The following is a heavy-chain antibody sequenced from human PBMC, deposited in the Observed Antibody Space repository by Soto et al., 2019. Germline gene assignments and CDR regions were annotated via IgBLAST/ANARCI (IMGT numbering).Heavy chain of an antibody. CDR1: GFTFSSYA. Sequence: QVQLVESGGGVVQPGRSLRLSCAASGFTFSSYAMHWVRQAPGKALEWVAVISYDGSNKYYADSVKGRFTISRDNSKNALYLQMNSMRAEDTAVYYCARDLVVITMCVGYYYYGMDVWGQGTTVTVSS. CDR2: ISYDGSNK. CDR3: ARDLVVITMCVGYYYYGMDV. V-gene: IGHV3-30-3*01. D-gene: IGHD3-22*01. J-gene: IGHJ6*02.